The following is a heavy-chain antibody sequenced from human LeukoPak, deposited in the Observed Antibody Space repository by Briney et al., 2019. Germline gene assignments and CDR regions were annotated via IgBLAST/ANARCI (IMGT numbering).Heavy chain of an antibody. CDR3: ARHLTSFHI. CDR2: IFYSGST. CDR1: GVSISETTYY. V-gene: IGHV4-39*01. J-gene: IGHJ3*02. Sequence: PSETLSLTCSVSGVSISETTYYWGWIRQPPGKGLEWIGSIFYSGSTYYNLSLKSRVTISVDTSNNQFSLKLSSVTAADTAVYFCARHLTSFHIWGQGTMVSVSS.